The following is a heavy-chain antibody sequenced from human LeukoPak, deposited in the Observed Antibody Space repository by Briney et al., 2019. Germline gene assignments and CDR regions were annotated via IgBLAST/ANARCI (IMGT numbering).Heavy chain of an antibody. CDR3: ARDQNFGDYTIDY. V-gene: IGHV4-59*01. CDR1: GSSLTDYF. Sequence: SETLSLTCNVSGSSLTDYFWSWIRQPPGKGLEWIGYMFNNKISNCNPSLKSRVTISIDTSKNQFSLELSAVTAADTAVYYCARDQNFGDYTIDYWGQGTLVTVSS. D-gene: IGHD4-17*01. CDR2: MFNNKIS. J-gene: IGHJ4*02.